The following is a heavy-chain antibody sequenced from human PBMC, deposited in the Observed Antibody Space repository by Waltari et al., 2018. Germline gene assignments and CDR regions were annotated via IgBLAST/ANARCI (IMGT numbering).Heavy chain of an antibody. Sequence: EVRLVESGGILLQPGESLRLSCAASGFIFSTNVLSWVRPAPGKGLEWVSTISAGGGSTYYADSVKGRFSVSRDNSRNTLYLQMSSLRVEDTAIYYCVKMWGSKGSPGWGQGTLVTVSS. V-gene: IGHV3-23*04. CDR1: GFIFSTNV. CDR2: ISAGGGST. D-gene: IGHD1-26*01. CDR3: VKMWGSKGSPG. J-gene: IGHJ4*02.